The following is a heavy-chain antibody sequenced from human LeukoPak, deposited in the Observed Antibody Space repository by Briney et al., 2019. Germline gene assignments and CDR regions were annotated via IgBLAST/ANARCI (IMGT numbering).Heavy chain of an antibody. V-gene: IGHV3-30-3*02. D-gene: IGHD2-15*01. J-gene: IGHJ4*02. Sequence: GGSLRLSCAASGFTFSSYAMHWVRQAPGKGLEWVAVISYDGSNKYYADSVKGRFTISRDNSKNTLYLQMNSLRAEDTAVYYCAKLRGSGSPAAVDYWGQGTLVTVSS. CDR2: ISYDGSNK. CDR3: AKLRGSGSPAAVDY. CDR1: GFTFSSYA.